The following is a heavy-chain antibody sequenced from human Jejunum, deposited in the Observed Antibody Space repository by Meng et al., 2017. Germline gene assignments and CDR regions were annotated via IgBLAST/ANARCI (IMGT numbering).Heavy chain of an antibody. CDR3: TTDKPYSGYDY. D-gene: IGHD5-12*01. V-gene: IGHV3-21*01. CDR1: GFTFSSCT. CDR2: IGGTSTDT. J-gene: IGHJ4*02. Sequence: GSLRLSCAASGFTFSSCTMNWVRQAPGQGLEWLSSIGGTSTDTFYADSTKGRFTISRDNAKNSLYLQMNSLRAEDTAVYYCTTDKPYSGYDYWGQGTVVTVSS.